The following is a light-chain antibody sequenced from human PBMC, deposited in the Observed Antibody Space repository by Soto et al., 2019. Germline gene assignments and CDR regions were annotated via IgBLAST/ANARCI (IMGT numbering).Light chain of an antibody. CDR1: QGISNY. J-gene: IGKJ1*01. CDR3: QNYNSSPRT. V-gene: IGKV1-27*01. Sequence: DIQMTQSPSTLSASVGDRVTITCRASQGISNYLAWYHQKPGKVPKLLIYAASTLQSGVPSRFSGSGSGTDFTLTISSRQPEDVVTYYCQNYNSSPRTFGQGTKVDIK. CDR2: AAS.